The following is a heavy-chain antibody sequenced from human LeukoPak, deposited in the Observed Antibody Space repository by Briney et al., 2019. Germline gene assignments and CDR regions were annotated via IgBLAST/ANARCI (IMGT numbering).Heavy chain of an antibody. CDR3: AKDLRTGFDAFDI. D-gene: IGHD1-1*01. J-gene: IGHJ3*02. CDR1: GLTFSSYA. V-gene: IGHV3-23*01. CDR2: ISGSGGST. Sequence: GGSLRLSCAASGLTFSSYAMSWVRQAPGKGLEWVSAISGSGGSTYYADSVKGRFTISRDNSKNTLYLQMNSLKAEDTAVYYCAKDLRTGFDAFDIWGQGTMVTLSS.